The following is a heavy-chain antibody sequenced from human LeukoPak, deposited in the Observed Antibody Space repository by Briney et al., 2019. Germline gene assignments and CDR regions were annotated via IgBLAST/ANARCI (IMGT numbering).Heavy chain of an antibody. J-gene: IGHJ4*02. CDR3: ASQRVLTDWSPGYFDY. V-gene: IGHV3-21*01. CDR2: ISSSSSYI. D-gene: IGHD3-9*01. Sequence: GGSLRLSCAASGFTFSSYSMNWVRQARGKGLEWVSSISSSSSYIYYADSVKGRFTISRDNAKNSLYLQMNSLRAEDTAVYYCASQRVLTDWSPGYFDYWGQGTLVTVSS. CDR1: GFTFSSYS.